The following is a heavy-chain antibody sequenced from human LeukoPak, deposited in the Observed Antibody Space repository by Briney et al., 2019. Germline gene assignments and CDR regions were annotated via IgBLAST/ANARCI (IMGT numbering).Heavy chain of an antibody. J-gene: IGHJ6*02. V-gene: IGHV4-34*01. Sequence: SETLSLTCAVYGGSFSGYYWSWIRQPPGKGLEWIGEINHSGSTNYNPSLKSRVTISVDTSKNQFSLKLSSVTAADTAVYYCARRTQYYYYGMDVWGQGTTVTVSS. CDR1: GGSFSGYY. CDR3: ARRTQYYYYGMDV. CDR2: INHSGST.